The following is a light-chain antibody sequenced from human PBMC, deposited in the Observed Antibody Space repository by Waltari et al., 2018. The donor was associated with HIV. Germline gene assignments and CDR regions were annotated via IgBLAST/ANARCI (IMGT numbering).Light chain of an antibody. V-gene: IGKV3-15*01. CDR1: QSVSSN. J-gene: IGKJ4*01. CDR3: QQYYDWPLT. Sequence: EIVMTPSPVPLSVSPGERATLSCRASQSVSSNLAWYQQKPGQAPRLVIYGSYSRATGIPARFSGSGAGTEFTLTISSLQSEDFALYYCQQYYDWPLTFGGGTKVEIK. CDR2: GSY.